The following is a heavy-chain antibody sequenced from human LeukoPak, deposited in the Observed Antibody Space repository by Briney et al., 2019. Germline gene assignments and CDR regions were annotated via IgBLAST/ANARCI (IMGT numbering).Heavy chain of an antibody. CDR3: ARGDSWDGQGIDV. Sequence: SETLSLTCTVSGGSISSHYWSWVRQPPGKGLEWIGYVLDNVRTKDNPSLQSRVSMSVDTSKNQFSLNLNSVTAADTAVYYCARGDSWDGQGIDVWGQGTTVTVSS. CDR1: GGSISSHY. CDR2: VLDNVRT. V-gene: IGHV4-59*11. D-gene: IGHD6-13*01. J-gene: IGHJ6*02.